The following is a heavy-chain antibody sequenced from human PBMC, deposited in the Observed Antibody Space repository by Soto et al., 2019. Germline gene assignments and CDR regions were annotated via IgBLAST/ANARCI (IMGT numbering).Heavy chain of an antibody. CDR1: GFTFSSYG. Sequence: QVQLVESGGGVVQPGRSLRLSCAASGFTFSSYGMHWVRQAPGKGLEWVAVISYDGSNKYYADSVKGRFTISRDNSKNTLYLKMNSLRAEDTAVYYCAKVRYDFWSGDSPFDYWGQGTLVTVSS. D-gene: IGHD3-3*01. J-gene: IGHJ4*02. CDR3: AKVRYDFWSGDSPFDY. V-gene: IGHV3-30*18. CDR2: ISYDGSNK.